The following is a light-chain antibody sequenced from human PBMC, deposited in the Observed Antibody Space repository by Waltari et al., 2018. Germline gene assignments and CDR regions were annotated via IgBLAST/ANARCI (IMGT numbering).Light chain of an antibody. V-gene: IGKV3D-20*01. CDR3: QRFASSEFT. J-gene: IGKJ3*01. CDR2: DAS. CDR1: QSVSDRH. Sequence: ENVLTQSPATLSLSPGERASLSCGASQSVSDRHLAWYQQKPGLAPRLLIYDASKRATGVPDSFSGSRSGTDFTLTISRLEPEDFAVYYCQRFASSEFTFGPGTKVDI.